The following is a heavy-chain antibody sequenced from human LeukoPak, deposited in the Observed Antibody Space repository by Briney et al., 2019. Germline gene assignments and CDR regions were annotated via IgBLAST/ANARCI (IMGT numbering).Heavy chain of an antibody. CDR1: GFTFSSYW. D-gene: IGHD3-10*01. CDR2: IKQDGSEK. V-gene: IGHV3-7*03. Sequence: GGSLRLSCAVSGFTFSSYWMSWIRQAPGKGLEWVANIKQDGSEKNYVDSVKGRFTISRDNAKNSLYLQMNNLRVEDTAVYYCARDRLPYGSGTNNWFDPWGQGTLVTVSS. J-gene: IGHJ5*02. CDR3: ARDRLPYGSGTNNWFDP.